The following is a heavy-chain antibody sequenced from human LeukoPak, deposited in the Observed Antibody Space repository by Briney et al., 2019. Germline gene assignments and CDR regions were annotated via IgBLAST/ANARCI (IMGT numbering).Heavy chain of an antibody. Sequence: GESLKISRYGSGYNFSNNWIALVRQIPGQGLGGMGIFYPGDSNTRYGPSFQGHVTISVDKSISTAYLQWSSLRASDTDNYYCARRSQYDREGDYRDALDIWGQGTLVVVSS. CDR1: GYNFSNNW. D-gene: IGHD4-17*01. V-gene: IGHV5-51*01. CDR3: ARRSQYDREGDYRDALDI. J-gene: IGHJ3*02. CDR2: FYPGDSNT.